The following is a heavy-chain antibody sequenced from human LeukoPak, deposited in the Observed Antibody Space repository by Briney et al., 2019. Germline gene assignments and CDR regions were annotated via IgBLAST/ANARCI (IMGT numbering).Heavy chain of an antibody. Sequence: GASVKVSCKASGYIFTQYGISWVRQAPGQGLEWKASISTYNGNTNYAQNFQGRVTVTTDTSTSTAYMELRSLRSDDTAVYYCARRTGYNYYYMEVWGQGTTVTASS. CDR1: GYIFTQYG. V-gene: IGHV1-18*01. D-gene: IGHD3/OR15-3a*01. CDR2: ISTYNGNT. J-gene: IGHJ6*03. CDR3: ARRTGYNYYYMEV.